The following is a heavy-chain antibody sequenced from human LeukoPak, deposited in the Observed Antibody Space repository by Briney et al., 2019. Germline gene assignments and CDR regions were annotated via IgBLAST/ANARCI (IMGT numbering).Heavy chain of an antibody. V-gene: IGHV5-10-1*01. Sequence: PGESLKISCKGSGYSFTTYWISWVRQMPGKGLEWMGRIDPSDSYANYSPSFQGHVTISADKSISTAYLQWSSLKASDTAMYYCASHSSGWYGHWGQGTLVTVSS. D-gene: IGHD6-25*01. CDR3: ASHSSGWYGH. CDR2: IDPSDSYA. CDR1: GYSFTTYW. J-gene: IGHJ5*02.